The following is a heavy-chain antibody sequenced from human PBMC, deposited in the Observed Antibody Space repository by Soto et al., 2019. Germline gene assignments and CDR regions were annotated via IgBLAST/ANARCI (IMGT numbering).Heavy chain of an antibody. V-gene: IGHV3-23*01. CDR1: GFTFSSYA. J-gene: IGHJ4*02. CDR2: ISGSGGRT. D-gene: IGHD6-19*01. Sequence: EVQLLESGGGLVQPGGSLRLSCAASGFTFSSYAMSWVRQSPGKWLEWVAAISGSGGRTYYADSVKGRFTISRDNSKNTLYLQRNSLRAEDTAVYYCAKIQSGWYVVDYWGQGTLVTVSS. CDR3: AKIQSGWYVVDY.